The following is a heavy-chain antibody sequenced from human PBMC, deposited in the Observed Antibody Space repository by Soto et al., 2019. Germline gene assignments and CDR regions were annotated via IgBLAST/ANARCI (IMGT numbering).Heavy chain of an antibody. CDR2: INPSGGST. CDR3: ARDRGITMIVERGMDV. Sequence: ASVKVSCKASGYTFTSYYMHWVRQAPGQGLEWMGIINPSGGSTSYAQKFQGRVTMTRDTSTSTVHMELSSLRSEDTAVYYCARDRGITMIVERGMDVWGQGTTVTVSS. V-gene: IGHV1-46*01. J-gene: IGHJ6*02. CDR1: GYTFTSYY. D-gene: IGHD3-22*01.